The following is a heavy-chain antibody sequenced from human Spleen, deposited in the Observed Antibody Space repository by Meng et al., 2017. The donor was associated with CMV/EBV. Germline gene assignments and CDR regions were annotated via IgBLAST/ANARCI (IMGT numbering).Heavy chain of an antibody. V-gene: IGHV5-51*01. J-gene: IGHJ4*02. D-gene: IGHD3-10*01. Sequence: GESLKISCQGSGYRFSTYWIGWLRHMPGKGLEWVGIIYPGDSDTRYSPSFQGQVTLSADRSSDTAYLQWSSLKASDTAIYYCARSTGIMVRGIIINYYFDNWGQGTLVTVSS. CDR2: IYPGDSDT. CDR1: GYRFSTYW. CDR3: ARSTGIMVRGIIINYYFDN.